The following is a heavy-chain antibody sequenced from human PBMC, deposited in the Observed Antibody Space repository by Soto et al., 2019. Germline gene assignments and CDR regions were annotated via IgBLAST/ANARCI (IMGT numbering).Heavy chain of an antibody. J-gene: IGHJ4*02. CDR3: ARDLGVTATGPSLDY. CDR1: GFTFRTYS. V-gene: IGHV3-21*01. CDR2: ISSDSTYI. Sequence: PGGSLRLSCAASGFTFRTYSMNWVRQVPGKGLEWVSAISSDSTYIFYADSVKGRFTISRDNAKNSLYLQINSLRAEDTAVYYCARDLGVTATGPSLDYWGQGTRVTVSS. D-gene: IGHD6-25*01.